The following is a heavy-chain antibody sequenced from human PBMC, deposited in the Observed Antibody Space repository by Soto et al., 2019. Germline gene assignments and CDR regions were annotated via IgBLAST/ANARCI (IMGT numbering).Heavy chain of an antibody. J-gene: IGHJ4*02. D-gene: IGHD3-3*01. CDR1: GSIISRYY. Sequence: GGSLRLSCAASGSIISRYYMSWVRQVPEKGLEWVSIIYSTGPTFYSDSVRGRFTISRDNSKNTLYLQMNSLRVDDTAVYYCARAFGGSYDYWGPGTLVTVSS. V-gene: IGHV3-53*01. CDR2: IYSTGPT. CDR3: ARAFGGSYDY.